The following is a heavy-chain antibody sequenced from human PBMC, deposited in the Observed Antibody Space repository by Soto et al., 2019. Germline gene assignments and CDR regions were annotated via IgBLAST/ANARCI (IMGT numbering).Heavy chain of an antibody. V-gene: IGHV1-69*12. CDR2: IIPIFGTA. CDR3: DRHVPAGPYYYGMDV. D-gene: IGHD2-2*01. J-gene: IGHJ6*02. Sequence: QVQLVQSGAEVKKPGSSVKVSCKASGGTFSSYAISLVRQAPGQGLEWMGGIIPIFGTANYAQKFQGRVTITADESTSTAYMELSSLRSEDTAVYYCDRHVPAGPYYYGMDVWGQGTTVTVSS. CDR1: GGTFSSYA.